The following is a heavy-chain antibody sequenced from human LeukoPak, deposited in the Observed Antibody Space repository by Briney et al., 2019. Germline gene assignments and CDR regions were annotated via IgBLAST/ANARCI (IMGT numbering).Heavy chain of an antibody. D-gene: IGHD4-23*01. J-gene: IGHJ4*02. V-gene: IGHV4-4*07. CDR3: ARLHGGKGEYYFDF. CDR2: IYTSGST. CDR1: GGSISSYY. Sequence: SETLSLTCTVSGGSISSYYWRGIRQPAGKGLEWIGRIYTSGSTNSNPSLKSRVTMSVDTSQNQFSLNLSSVAAADTAVYYCARLHGGKGEYYFDFWGQGTLVTVSS.